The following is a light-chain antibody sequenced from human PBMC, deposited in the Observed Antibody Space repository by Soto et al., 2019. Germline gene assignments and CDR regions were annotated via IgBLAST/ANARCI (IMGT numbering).Light chain of an antibody. CDR1: GSDIGGYNF. V-gene: IGLV2-8*01. CDR3: SSYAGTNNRYV. CDR2: EVN. Sequence: QSALTQPPSASGSPGQSVTISCTGTGSDIGGYNFVSWYQQHPGKVPKLIIYEVNNRPSGVPDRFSGSKSGNTASLTVSGLQAADEADYYCSSYAGTNNRYVFGTGTKLTVL. J-gene: IGLJ1*01.